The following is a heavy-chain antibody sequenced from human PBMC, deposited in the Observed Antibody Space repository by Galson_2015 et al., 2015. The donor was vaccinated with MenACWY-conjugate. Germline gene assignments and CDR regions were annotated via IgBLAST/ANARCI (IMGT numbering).Heavy chain of an antibody. D-gene: IGHD5-18*01. Sequence: SLRLSCAASGFTFSSYGMHWVRQAPGKGLEWVAVISYDGSNKYYADSVKGRFTISRDNSKNTLYLQMNSLRAEDTAVYYCAKDQDTAMVKGYYYYGMDVWGQGTTVTVSS. V-gene: IGHV3-30*18. CDR2: ISYDGSNK. J-gene: IGHJ6*02. CDR1: GFTFSSYG. CDR3: AKDQDTAMVKGYYYYGMDV.